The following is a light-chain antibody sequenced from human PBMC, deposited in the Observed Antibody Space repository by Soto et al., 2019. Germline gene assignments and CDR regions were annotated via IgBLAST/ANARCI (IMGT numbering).Light chain of an antibody. CDR2: ENN. V-gene: IGLV1-51*02. J-gene: IGLJ3*02. CDR3: AAWDTSLSGGV. Sequence: QSVLTQPPSVSAAPGQKVTISCSGSSSNIGSDFVSWYQQLPGTAPQLLIYENNKRPSGIPDRFSGSKSATSATLGITGLQTGDEADHYCAAWDTSLSGGVFGGGTKLTVL. CDR1: SSNIGSDF.